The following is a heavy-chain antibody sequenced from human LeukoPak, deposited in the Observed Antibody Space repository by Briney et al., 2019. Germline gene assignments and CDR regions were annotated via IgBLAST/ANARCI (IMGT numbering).Heavy chain of an antibody. D-gene: IGHD1-1*01. CDR1: GFTFSSYW. V-gene: IGHV3-7*01. CDR3: ARGRTTMDV. Sequence: GGSLRLCCAASGFTFSSYWMSWGRQAPGKGLEWVANIKQDGSEKYYVDSVKGRFTISRDNAKNSLYLQMNSLGAEDTAVYYCARGRTTMDVWGQGTTVTVSS. CDR2: IKQDGSEK. J-gene: IGHJ6*02.